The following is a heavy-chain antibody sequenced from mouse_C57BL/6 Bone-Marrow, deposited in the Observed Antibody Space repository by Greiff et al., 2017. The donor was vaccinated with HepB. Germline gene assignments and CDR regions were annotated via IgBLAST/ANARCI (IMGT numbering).Heavy chain of an antibody. CDR2: IDPENGDT. CDR1: GFNIKDDY. CDR3: TTMAYYFDY. Sequence: EVQVVESGAELVRPGASVKLSCTASGFNIKDDYMHWVKQRPEQGLEWIGWIDPENGDTEYASKFQGKATITADTSSNTAYLQLSSLTSEDTAVYYCTTMAYYFDYWGQGTTLTVSS. J-gene: IGHJ2*01. V-gene: IGHV14-4*01.